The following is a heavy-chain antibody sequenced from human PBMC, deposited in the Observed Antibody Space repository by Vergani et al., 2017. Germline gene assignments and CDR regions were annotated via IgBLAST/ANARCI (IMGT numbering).Heavy chain of an antibody. J-gene: IGHJ5*02. CDR2: IIPIFGTA. D-gene: IGHD4-17*01. Sequence: QVQLVQSGAEVKKPGSSVKVSCKASGGTFSSYAISWVRQAPGQGLEWMGRIIPIFGTANYAQKFQGRVTITADESTSTAYMELSSLRSEDTAVYYCAGDHRNFDYGEGGSNWFDPWGQGTLVTVSS. V-gene: IGHV1-69*18. CDR1: GGTFSSYA. CDR3: AGDHRNFDYGEGGSNWFDP.